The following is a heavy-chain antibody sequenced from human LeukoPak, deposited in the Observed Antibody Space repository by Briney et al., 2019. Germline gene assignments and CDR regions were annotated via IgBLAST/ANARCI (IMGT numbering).Heavy chain of an antibody. Sequence: GGSLRLSCVASGFIFSGYGMHWVRQAPGKGLEWVAFIRNDGSNKYYTDSVKGRFTISRDNSKNTLYLQMNSLRAEDTAVYYCAKDPVVGGATTPLFDYWGQGTLVTVSS. CDR3: AKDPVVGGATTPLFDY. D-gene: IGHD1-26*01. CDR2: IRNDGSNK. J-gene: IGHJ4*02. V-gene: IGHV3-30*02. CDR1: GFIFSGYG.